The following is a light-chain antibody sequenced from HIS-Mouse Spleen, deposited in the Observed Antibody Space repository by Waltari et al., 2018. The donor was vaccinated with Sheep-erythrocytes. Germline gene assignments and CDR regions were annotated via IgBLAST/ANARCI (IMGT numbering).Light chain of an antibody. J-gene: IGLJ3*02. V-gene: IGLV3-10*01. CDR1: ASPKKS. CDR3: YSTDSSDNHWV. Sequence: SYELTQPPSVSVSPGQPPRTTSSGDASPKKSAYWYQQKSGQAPVLVIYEDSKRPSGIPERFSGSTSGTMATLTISGAQVEDEADYYCYSTDSSDNHWVFGGGTKLTVL. CDR2: EDS.